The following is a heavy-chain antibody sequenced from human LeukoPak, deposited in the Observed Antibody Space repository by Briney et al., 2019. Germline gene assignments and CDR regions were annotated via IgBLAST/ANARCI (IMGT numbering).Heavy chain of an antibody. V-gene: IGHV3-49*04. Sequence: GGSLRLSCTVSGFTFDDFAMTWVRQAPGKGLEWVGFIRRKAYGGTPEYAASVKGRFTISIDDSTNTAFLQMSSLTIEGTGIYYCSRDSHGDNVFDYWGQGTLVTVSS. D-gene: IGHD1-1*01. CDR1: GFTFDDFA. J-gene: IGHJ4*02. CDR2: IRRKAYGGTP. CDR3: SRDSHGDNVFDY.